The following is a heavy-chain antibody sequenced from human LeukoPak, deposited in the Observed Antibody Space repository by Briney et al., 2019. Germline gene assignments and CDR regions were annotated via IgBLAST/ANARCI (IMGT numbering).Heavy chain of an antibody. Sequence: GGSLRLSCAASGFTFSSYGMHWVRQAPGKGLGWGAVIWYDGSNKDYADSVKGRFTISRDNSQNALYQQMNSLRAEDTAVYYCATAPYSSSWYDYYYGMDVWGKGTRVSVSS. J-gene: IGHJ6*04. D-gene: IGHD6-13*01. V-gene: IGHV3-33*01. CDR1: GFTFSSYG. CDR2: IWYDGSNK. CDR3: ATAPYSSSWYDYYYGMDV.